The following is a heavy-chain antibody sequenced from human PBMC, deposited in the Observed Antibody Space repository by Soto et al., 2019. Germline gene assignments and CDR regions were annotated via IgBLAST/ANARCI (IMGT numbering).Heavy chain of an antibody. D-gene: IGHD5-18*01. J-gene: IGHJ6*03. CDR1: GYTFTSYD. Sequence: QVPLVQSGAEVKKPGASVKVSCKASGYTFTSYDINWVRQATGQGLEWMGWMNPNSGNTGYAQKFQGRVTMTRNTSISTAYMELSSLRSEDTAVYYCARGPYSSYYYYMDVWGKGTTVTVSS. CDR2: MNPNSGNT. V-gene: IGHV1-8*01. CDR3: ARGPYSSYYYYMDV.